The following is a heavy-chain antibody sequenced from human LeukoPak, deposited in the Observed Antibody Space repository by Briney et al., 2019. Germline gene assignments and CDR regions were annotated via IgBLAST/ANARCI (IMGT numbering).Heavy chain of an antibody. CDR3: ARDLGSGSYQELDY. CDR2: IYTSGST. CDR1: GVSISSYY. D-gene: IGHD3-10*01. Sequence: PSETLSLTCTVSGVSISSYYWSWIRQPAGKGLEWIGRIYTSGSTNYYPSLESRVTISVDKSKSQVSLKLSSVTAADTAVYYCARDLGSGSYQELDYWGQGTLVTVSS. V-gene: IGHV4-4*07. J-gene: IGHJ4*02.